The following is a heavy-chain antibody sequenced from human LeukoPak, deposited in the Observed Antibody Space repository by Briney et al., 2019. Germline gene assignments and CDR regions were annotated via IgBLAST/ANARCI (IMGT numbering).Heavy chain of an antibody. CDR2: ISGSGGST. V-gene: IGHV3-23*01. CDR1: GFTFSSYG. CDR3: TGYCSSTSCYGGNDAFDI. Sequence: RPGGSLRLSCAASGFTFSSYGMSWVRQAPGKGLEWVSAISGSGGSTYYADSVKGRFTISRDNSKNTLYLQMNSLRAEDAAAYYCTGYCSSTSCYGGNDAFDIWGQGTMVTVSS. D-gene: IGHD2-2*03. J-gene: IGHJ3*02.